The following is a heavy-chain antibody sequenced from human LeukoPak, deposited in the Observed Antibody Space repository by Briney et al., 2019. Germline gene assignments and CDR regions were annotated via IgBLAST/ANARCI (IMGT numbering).Heavy chain of an antibody. CDR1: GASFSSGPYF. CDR2: ISTRGST. CDR3: ARDLLRGESGSWFEAFDI. Sequence: SETLSLTCTVSGASFSSGPYFWNWVRQPAGKGLEWIGRISTRGSTTYNPSLKSRLTLSVDTSDNQFSLSLNSVTAADTAIYYCARDLLRGESGSWFEAFDIWGQGTMVTVSS. D-gene: IGHD6-13*01. J-gene: IGHJ3*02. V-gene: IGHV4-61*02.